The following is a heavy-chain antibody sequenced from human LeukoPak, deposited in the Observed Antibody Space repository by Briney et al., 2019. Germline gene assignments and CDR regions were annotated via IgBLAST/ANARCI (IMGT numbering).Heavy chain of an antibody. V-gene: IGHV3-30-3*01. J-gene: IGHJ4*02. CDR1: GFTFSDTA. CDR2: ISYDGSNK. Sequence: HPGGSLRLSCEASGFTFSDTAMHWVRQAPGKGLEWVAVISYDGSNKYYADSVKGRFTISRDNSKNTLYLQMNSLRAEDTAVYYCARVLGNYDSSGYLLYWGQGTLVTVSS. D-gene: IGHD3-22*01. CDR3: ARVLGNYDSSGYLLY.